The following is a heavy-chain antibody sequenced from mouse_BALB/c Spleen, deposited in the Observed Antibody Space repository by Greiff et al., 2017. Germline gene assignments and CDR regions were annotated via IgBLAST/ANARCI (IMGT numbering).Heavy chain of an antibody. CDR2: IWGDGST. D-gene: IGHD1-2*01. V-gene: IGHV2-6-7*01. CDR3: ARDGENTTATWYFDV. J-gene: IGHJ1*01. CDR1: GFSLTGYG. Sequence: VHLVESGPGLVAPSQSLSITCTVSGFSLTGYGVNWVRQPPGKGLEWLGMIWGDGSTDYNSALKSRLSISKDNSKSQVFLKMNSLQTDDTARYYCARDGENTTATWYFDVWGAGTTVTVSS.